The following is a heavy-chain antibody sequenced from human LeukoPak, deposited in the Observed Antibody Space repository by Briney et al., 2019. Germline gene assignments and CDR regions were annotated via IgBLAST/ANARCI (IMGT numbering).Heavy chain of an antibody. Sequence: GGSLRLSCAASAFTFSLYAMSWVRQAPGKGLEWISTISGSGDNTYYAESVKGRFTISRDNAKNSLHLQMNSLRAEDTALYYCARVGTSGGEPGSLDYWGQGTLVTVSS. CDR3: ARVGTSGGEPGSLDY. CDR2: ISGSGDNT. CDR1: AFTFSLYA. D-gene: IGHD3-10*01. J-gene: IGHJ4*02. V-gene: IGHV3-23*01.